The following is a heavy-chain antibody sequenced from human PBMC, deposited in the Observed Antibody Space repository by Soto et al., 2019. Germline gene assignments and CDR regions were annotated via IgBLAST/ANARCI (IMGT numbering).Heavy chain of an antibody. Sequence: GGSLRLSCAASGFSITNYDMNWVRQAPGKGLEWVSSISSSSSYIYYADSVKGRFTISRDNAKNSLYLQMNSLRAEDTAVYYCARDDSSGYYYGAFDIWGQGTMVTVSS. D-gene: IGHD3-22*01. CDR2: ISSSSSYI. CDR1: GFSITNYD. CDR3: ARDDSSGYYYGAFDI. J-gene: IGHJ3*02. V-gene: IGHV3-21*01.